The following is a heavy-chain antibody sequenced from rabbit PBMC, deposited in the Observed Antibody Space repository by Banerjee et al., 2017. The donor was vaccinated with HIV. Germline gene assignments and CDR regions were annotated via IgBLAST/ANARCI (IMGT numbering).Heavy chain of an antibody. D-gene: IGHD1-1*01. CDR3: ARDLTGVIGWNFKL. V-gene: IGHV1S40*01. J-gene: IGHJ4*01. CDR1: GVSFSGDSY. Sequence: QSLEESGGDLVKPGASLTLTCTASGVSFSGDSYMCGVRQAPGKGLEWIVCIDSGSSGFTYFASWAKGRFTISKTSSTTVTLQMTSLTAADTATYFCARDLTGVIGWNFKLWGPGTLVTVS. CDR2: IDSGSSGFT.